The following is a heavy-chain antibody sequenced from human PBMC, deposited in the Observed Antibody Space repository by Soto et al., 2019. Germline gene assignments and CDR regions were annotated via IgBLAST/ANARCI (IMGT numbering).Heavy chain of an antibody. D-gene: IGHD3-10*01. CDR1: GGSISSSSYY. Sequence: SETLSLTCTVSGGSISSSSYYWGWIRQPPGKGLEWIGSIYYSGSTYYNPSLKSRVTISVDTSKNQFSLKLSSVTAADTAVYYCATSKGSGSYYRETADAFDIWGQGTMVTVSS. CDR3: ATSKGSGSYYRETADAFDI. V-gene: IGHV4-39*01. CDR2: IYYSGST. J-gene: IGHJ3*02.